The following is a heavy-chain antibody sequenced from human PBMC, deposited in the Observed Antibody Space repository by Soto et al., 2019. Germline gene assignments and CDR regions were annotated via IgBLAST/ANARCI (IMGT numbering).Heavy chain of an antibody. CDR3: AKDRQYYDFWSGPLSLYYYYYMDV. CDR2: ISGSGGST. CDR1: GFMFRNHA. J-gene: IGHJ6*03. V-gene: IGHV3-23*01. Sequence: GGSLRLSCAASGFMFRNHAMHWVRQAPGKGLDWVAVISGSGGSTYYADSVKGRFTISRDNSKNTLYLQMNSLRAEDTAVYYCAKDRQYYDFWSGPLSLYYYYYMDVWGKGTTVTVSS. D-gene: IGHD3-3*01.